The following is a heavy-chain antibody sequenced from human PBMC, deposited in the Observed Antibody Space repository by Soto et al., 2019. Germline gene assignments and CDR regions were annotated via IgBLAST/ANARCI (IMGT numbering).Heavy chain of an antibody. CDR2: IKQDGSEI. J-gene: IGHJ5*02. CDR3: ARDQGGSYDSWFDP. Sequence: GGSLRLSCAASGFTFSSYWMSWVRQGPGKGPEWVANIKQDGSEIYYVDSVKGRFTISRDNAKSSLYLQMTSLRAEDTAIYHCARDQGGSYDSWFDPWGQGTLVTVSS. CDR1: GFTFSSYW. V-gene: IGHV3-7*01. D-gene: IGHD1-26*01.